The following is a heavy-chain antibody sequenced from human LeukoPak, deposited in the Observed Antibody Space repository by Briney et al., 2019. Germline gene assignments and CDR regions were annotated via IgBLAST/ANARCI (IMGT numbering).Heavy chain of an antibody. D-gene: IGHD3-22*01. CDR2: IYSGGST. CDR3: TADLRRTYRDSSDYLLSDS. CDR1: GFTVSSNY. V-gene: IGHV3-53*01. J-gene: IGHJ4*02. Sequence: GGSLRLSCAASGFTVSSNYVSWVRQAPGKGLEWVSVIYSGGSTYYADSVKGRFTISRDNSKNTLYLQMNSLRAEDTAVYYCTADLRRTYRDSSDYLLSDSWGQGTLVTVSS.